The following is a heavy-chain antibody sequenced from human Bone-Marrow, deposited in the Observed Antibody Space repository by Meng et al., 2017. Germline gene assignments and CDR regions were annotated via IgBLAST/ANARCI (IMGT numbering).Heavy chain of an antibody. CDR1: GFSFSTYW. V-gene: IGHV3-74*01. D-gene: IGHD4-11*01. J-gene: IGHJ4*02. CDR3: VDSNFDY. Sequence: EVQLVESGGGLVQPGWSLRLSCAASGFSFSTYWMHWVRQAPGKGLVWVSRINSDGSSTTYADSVKGRFTISRDNAKNTLYLQMNSLRAEDTAIYYCVDSNFDYWGQGTLVTVSS. CDR2: INSDGSST.